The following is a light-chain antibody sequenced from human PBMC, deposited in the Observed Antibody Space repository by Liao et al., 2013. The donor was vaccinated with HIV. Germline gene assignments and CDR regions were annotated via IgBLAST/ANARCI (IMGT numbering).Light chain of an antibody. Sequence: SYVLTQPPSVSVAPGQTATITCGGNNIRSQSVHWYQQKPGQAPLVVIYYDNDRPSGIPERFSGSNSGNTATLTISGVEAGDEADYYCQVWDTGSAHRVVFGGGTKLTVL. V-gene: IGLV3-21*01. CDR3: QVWDTGSAHRVV. CDR2: YDN. J-gene: IGLJ2*01. CDR1: NIRSQS.